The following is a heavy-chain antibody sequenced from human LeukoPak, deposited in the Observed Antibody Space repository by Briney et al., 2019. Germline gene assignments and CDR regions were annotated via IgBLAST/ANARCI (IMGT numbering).Heavy chain of an antibody. D-gene: IGHD3-10*01. CDR3: ARQPTSMVRVYNWFDP. CDR2: IYYSEST. CDR1: GGSISSSSYY. V-gene: IGHV4-39*01. Sequence: SETLSLTCTVSGGSISSSSYYWGWIRQPPGKGLEWIGSIYYSESTYYNPSLKSRVTISVDTSKNQFSLKLSSVTAADTAVYYCARQPTSMVRVYNWFDPWGQGTLVTVSS. J-gene: IGHJ5*02.